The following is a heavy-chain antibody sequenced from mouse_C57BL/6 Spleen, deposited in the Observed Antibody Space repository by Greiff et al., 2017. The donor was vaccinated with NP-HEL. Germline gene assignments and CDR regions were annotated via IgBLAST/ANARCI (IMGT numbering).Heavy chain of an antibody. Sequence: VQLKESGGGLVKPGGSLKLSCAASGFTFSDYGMHWVRQAPEKGLEWVAYISSGSSTIYYADTVKGRFTISRDNAKNTLFLQMTSLRSEDTAMYYWARSTTVVVDYWGQGTTLTVSS. CDR3: ARSTTVVVDY. CDR2: ISSGSSTI. J-gene: IGHJ2*01. V-gene: IGHV5-17*01. D-gene: IGHD1-1*01. CDR1: GFTFSDYG.